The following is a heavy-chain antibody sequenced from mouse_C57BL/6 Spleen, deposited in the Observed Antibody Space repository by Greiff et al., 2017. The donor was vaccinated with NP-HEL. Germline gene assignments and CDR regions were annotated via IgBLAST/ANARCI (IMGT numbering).Heavy chain of an antibody. Sequence: QVQLKQPGAELVKPGASVKLSCKASGYTFTSYWMQWVKQRPGQGLEWIGEIDPSDSYTNYNQKFKGKATLTVDTSSSTAYMQLSSLTSEDSAVYYCARNDGYYLFDYWGQGTTLTVSS. CDR2: IDPSDSYT. CDR1: GYTFTSYW. CDR3: ARNDGYYLFDY. D-gene: IGHD2-3*01. V-gene: IGHV1-50*01. J-gene: IGHJ2*01.